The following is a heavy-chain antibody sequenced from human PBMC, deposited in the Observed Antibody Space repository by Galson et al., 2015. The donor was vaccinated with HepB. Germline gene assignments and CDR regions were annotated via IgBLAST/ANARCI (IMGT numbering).Heavy chain of an antibody. CDR2: INGRGSTR. V-gene: IGHV3-23*01. J-gene: IGHJ5*02. CDR1: GFIFRHHA. CDR3: VKEGSWFGGNWFDP. Sequence: SLRLSCAGSGFIFRHHAMAWIRQAPGRGLEWVSGINGRGSTRSYSDAVKGRFSISRDNSKDPVFLHMDNRRAEDTAVYYCVKEGSWFGGNWFDPWGQGALVTVS. D-gene: IGHD3-16*01.